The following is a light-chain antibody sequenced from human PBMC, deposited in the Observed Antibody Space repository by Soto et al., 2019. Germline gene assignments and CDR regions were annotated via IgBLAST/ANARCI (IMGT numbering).Light chain of an antibody. CDR1: SSDVGGYNY. CDR2: DVS. Sequence: QSALTQPRSVSGSPGQSVTISCTGTSSDVGGYNYVSWYQQHPGKATKLMIYDVSKRPSGVPDRFSGSKSGNTASLTISGLQDEDEADYYCCSYAGSYISYVFGTGTKLTVL. V-gene: IGLV2-11*01. J-gene: IGLJ1*01. CDR3: CSYAGSYISYV.